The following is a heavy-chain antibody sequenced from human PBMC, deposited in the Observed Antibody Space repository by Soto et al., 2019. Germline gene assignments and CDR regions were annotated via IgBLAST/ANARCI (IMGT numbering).Heavy chain of an antibody. D-gene: IGHD3-22*01. CDR1: GYTFTSYG. Sequence: QVQLVQSGAEVKNPGASVKVSCKASGYTFTSYGISWVRQAPGQGLEWMGWISAYNGNTNYAQKLQGRVTMTTDTSTSTAYMELRSLRSDDTAVYYCARVSLYYYDSSGPVYFDYWGQGTLVTVSS. CDR2: ISAYNGNT. CDR3: ARVSLYYYDSSGPVYFDY. V-gene: IGHV1-18*01. J-gene: IGHJ4*02.